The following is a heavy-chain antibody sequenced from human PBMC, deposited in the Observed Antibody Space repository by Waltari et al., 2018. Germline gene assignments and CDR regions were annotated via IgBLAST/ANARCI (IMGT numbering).Heavy chain of an antibody. CDR1: GFTFSTYW. CDR3: ARGGSSGYSFGFY. CDR2: MKTDGSST. Sequence: EVQLVESGGGLVQPGGSLRLSCAASGFTFSTYWIHWVRQAPGKGLVGVSRMKTDGSSTSYADSVKGRFTVARDNAKNMLYLQMNSLRAEDTAVYYCARGGSSGYSFGFYWGQGSLVTVSS. D-gene: IGHD5-18*01. J-gene: IGHJ4*02. V-gene: IGHV3-74*01.